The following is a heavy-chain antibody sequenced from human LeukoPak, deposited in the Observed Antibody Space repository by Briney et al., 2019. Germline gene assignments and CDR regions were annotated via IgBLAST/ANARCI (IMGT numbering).Heavy chain of an antibody. CDR1: GGSIGTYS. Sequence: SETLSLTCTVSGGSIGTYSWNWIRQPPGKGLEWIGYIYYSGSTNYNPSLKSRVTISVDTSKNQFSLKLSSVTAADTAVYYCASGSVAATTSFDYWGQGTLVTVSS. CDR2: IYYSGST. J-gene: IGHJ4*02. CDR3: ASGSVAATTSFDY. V-gene: IGHV4-59*08. D-gene: IGHD2-15*01.